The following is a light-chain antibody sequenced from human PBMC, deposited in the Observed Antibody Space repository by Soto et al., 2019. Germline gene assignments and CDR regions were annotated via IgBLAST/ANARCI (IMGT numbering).Light chain of an antibody. V-gene: IGLV2-18*02. CDR2: EVS. J-gene: IGLJ1*01. Sequence: QSAPTQPRSVSGSPGQSVTISCTGTSSDVDAYKRVYWYQQPPGSAPKLIIYEVSNRPSGVPDRFSGSKSGTTASLSISGLQAEDEADYYCYSYVGSHTWVFGTGTKLTVL. CDR3: YSYVGSHTWV. CDR1: SSDVDAYKR.